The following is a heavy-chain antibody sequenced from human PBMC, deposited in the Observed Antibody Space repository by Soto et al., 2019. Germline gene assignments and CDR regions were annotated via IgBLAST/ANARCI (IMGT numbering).Heavy chain of an antibody. CDR2: IYYSGST. CDR1: GGSISSYY. V-gene: IGHV4-59*01. J-gene: IGHJ6*02. Sequence: SETLSLTCTVSGGSISSYYWSWIRQPPGKGLEWIGYIYYSGSTNYNPSLKSRVTISVDTSKNQFSLKLSSVTAADTAVYYCARGGPPALEWLVYYYYYGMDVWGQGTTVTVSS. CDR3: ARGGPPALEWLVYYYYYGMDV. D-gene: IGHD3-3*01.